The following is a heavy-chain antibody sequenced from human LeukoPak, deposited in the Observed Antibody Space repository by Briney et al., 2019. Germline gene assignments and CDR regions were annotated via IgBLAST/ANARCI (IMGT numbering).Heavy chain of an antibody. CDR3: ARDYRGAVYSSGWYLCGFDY. Sequence: GGSLRLSCAASGSTFGTYWMGWVRQAPGKGLEWVANIKQDGSEKSYVDSVKGRFTISRDNSKNTLYLQMNSLRAEDTAVYYCARDYRGAVYSSGWYLCGFDYWAREPWSPSPQ. V-gene: IGHV3-7*01. J-gene: IGHJ4*02. CDR1: GSTFGTYW. D-gene: IGHD6-19*01. CDR2: IKQDGSEK.